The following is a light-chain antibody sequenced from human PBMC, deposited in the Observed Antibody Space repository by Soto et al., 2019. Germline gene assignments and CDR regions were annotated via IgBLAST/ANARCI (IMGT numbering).Light chain of an antibody. J-gene: IGKJ3*01. CDR1: QSVSSSY. CDR3: QQYGSSQFT. V-gene: IGKV3-20*01. Sequence: EIVLTQSPVTLSLSPGERATLSCRASQSVSSSYLAWYQQKPGQAPRLFIHGASSRATGVPERFSGSGSGTDFTLTISTLEPEDFAVYYCQQYGSSQFTFGPGTKVNIK. CDR2: GAS.